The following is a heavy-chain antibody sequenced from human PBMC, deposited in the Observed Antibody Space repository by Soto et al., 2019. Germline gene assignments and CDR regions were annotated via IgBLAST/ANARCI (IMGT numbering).Heavy chain of an antibody. V-gene: IGHV3-9*01. J-gene: IGHJ3*02. D-gene: IGHD3-16*02. CDR3: ARASTFGGIIVRSLGDAFDI. Sequence: EVQLVESGGGLVQPGRSLRLSCAASGFAFDDYAMHWVRQTPGKGLEWVSGISWNGDSRGYAGSVKGRFTMSRDNAKSAQYLQMGCLRAYDTALYYSARASTFGGIIVRSLGDAFDIWGQGTLVTVS. CDR1: GFAFDDYA. CDR2: ISWNGDSR.